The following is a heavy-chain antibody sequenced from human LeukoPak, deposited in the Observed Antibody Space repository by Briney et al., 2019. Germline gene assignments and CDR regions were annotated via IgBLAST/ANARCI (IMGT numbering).Heavy chain of an antibody. CDR3: ARDSGYSSGWYDAFDI. CDR1: GFTFDDYG. J-gene: IGHJ3*02. CDR2: INWKGDRT. V-gene: IGHV3-20*04. Sequence: EGSLRLSCAASGFTFDDYGMIWVRQVPGKGLEWVSGINWKGDRTGFADSVKGRFTISRDNAKNSLYLQMNSLRAEDTALYYCARDSGYSSGWYDAFDIWGRGTMVTVSS. D-gene: IGHD6-19*01.